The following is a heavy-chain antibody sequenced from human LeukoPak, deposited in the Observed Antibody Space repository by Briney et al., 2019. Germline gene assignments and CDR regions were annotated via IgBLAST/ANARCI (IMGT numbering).Heavy chain of an antibody. V-gene: IGHV1-69*04. CDR1: GGTFSSYA. CDR2: IIPILGIA. D-gene: IGHD2-15*01. CDR3: ARAENGGSYDY. J-gene: IGHJ4*02. Sequence: SVKVSCKASGGTFSSYAISWVRQAPGQGLEWMGRIIPILGIANYAQKFQGRVTITADKSTSTAYMELSSLRSEDTAVYYCARAENGGSYDYWGQGTLVTVSS.